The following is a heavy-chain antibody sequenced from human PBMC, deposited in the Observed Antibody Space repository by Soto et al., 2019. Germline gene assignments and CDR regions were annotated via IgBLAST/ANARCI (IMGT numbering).Heavy chain of an antibody. CDR2: IHYSGST. CDR1: GGSISSSSYY. J-gene: IGHJ6*02. V-gene: IGHV4-39*01. Sequence: QLLESGPGLVKPSETLSLTCTVSGGSISSSSYYWGWISRPPGKGLEWIGSIHYSGSTYYNPFLKSQPTISVDTAKNQFCRKLGAVTAAATAVYYRAGGSGYDYYYYYGMDVWGQGTTVMVSS. D-gene: IGHD5-12*01. CDR3: AGGSGYDYYYYYGMDV.